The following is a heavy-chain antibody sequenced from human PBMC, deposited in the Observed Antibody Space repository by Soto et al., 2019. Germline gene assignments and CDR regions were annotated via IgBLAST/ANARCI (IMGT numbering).Heavy chain of an antibody. CDR1: GFTFSSYG. V-gene: IGHV3-33*01. D-gene: IGHD2-21*02. CDR3: ARDRVVVTASGAFDI. CDR2: IWYDGSNK. J-gene: IGHJ3*02. Sequence: GGSLRLSCAASGFTFSSYGMHWVRQAPGKGLEWEAVIWYDGSNKYYADSVKGRFTISRDNSKNTLYLQMNSLRAEDTAVYYCARDRVVVTASGAFDIWGQGTMVTVSS.